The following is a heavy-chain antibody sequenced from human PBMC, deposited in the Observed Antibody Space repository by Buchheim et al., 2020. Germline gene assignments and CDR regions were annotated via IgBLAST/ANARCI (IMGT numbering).Heavy chain of an antibody. J-gene: IGHJ4*02. CDR2: ISGSGSTI. Sequence: HVQLVESGGGFVKPGGSLRLSCAASGFTFSDYYMTWIRQAPGKGLEWISYISGSGSTIYYADSVKDRFTISRDNAKNSLYLQMISLRAEDTALYYCARVNTAPGTVDCWGQGTL. D-gene: IGHD5-18*01. CDR1: GFTFSDYY. V-gene: IGHV3-11*01. CDR3: ARVNTAPGTVDC.